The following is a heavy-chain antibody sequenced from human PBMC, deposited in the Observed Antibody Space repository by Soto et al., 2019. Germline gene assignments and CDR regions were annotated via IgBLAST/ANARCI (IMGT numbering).Heavy chain of an antibody. D-gene: IGHD4-17*01. V-gene: IGHV4-4*02. CDR1: GDSISSNYW. CDR2: IYHSGST. CDR3: ARSTVTEDF. Sequence: QVQLQESGPGLMKPSGTLSLTCAVSGDSISSNYWWSWVRQTPGKGLEWIGEIYHSGSTNYSPSLKSPVTISVDKAKNQFSLRLSSVTAADTATYFCARSTVTEDFWGQGTLVTVSS. J-gene: IGHJ4*02.